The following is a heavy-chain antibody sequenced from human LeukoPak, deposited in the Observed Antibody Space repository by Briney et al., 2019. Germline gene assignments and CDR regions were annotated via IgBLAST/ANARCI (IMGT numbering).Heavy chain of an antibody. Sequence: GASVTVSFKASGYTFTDYYMHWVRQAPGQGLEWMGWINPNSGGTNYAQKFQGRVTMTRDTSISTAYMELSRLRSDDTAVYYCARDRVNWFDPWGQGTLVTVSS. CDR2: INPNSGGT. J-gene: IGHJ5*02. V-gene: IGHV1-2*02. CDR1: GYTFTDYY. CDR3: ARDRVNWFDP.